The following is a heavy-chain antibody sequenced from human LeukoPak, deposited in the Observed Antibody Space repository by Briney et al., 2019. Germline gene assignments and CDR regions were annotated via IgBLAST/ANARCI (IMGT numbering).Heavy chain of an antibody. CDR1: GFTFSRYF. D-gene: IGHD3-16*01. Sequence: GGSLRLSCAASGFTFSRYFMNWVRQAPGKGLEWVSYISSSRSTIYYADSVKGRFTISRDNAKNSLYLQMNSLRDEDTAVYYCERGWGTYFDYWGQGTLVTVSS. V-gene: IGHV3-48*02. CDR2: ISSSRSTI. CDR3: ERGWGTYFDY. J-gene: IGHJ4*02.